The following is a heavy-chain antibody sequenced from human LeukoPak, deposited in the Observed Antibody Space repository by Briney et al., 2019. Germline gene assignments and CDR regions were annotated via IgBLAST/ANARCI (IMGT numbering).Heavy chain of an antibody. D-gene: IGHD5-18*01. CDR2: INSEGSST. V-gene: IGHV3-74*01. J-gene: IGHJ4*02. Sequence: PGGSLRLSCAASGFTFSSYWMHWVRQAPGKGPVWVSRINSEGSSTSYADSVKGRFTISRDNSKNTLYLQMNSLRAEDTAAYYCAKDLYDSYGSRYDYWGQGTLVTVSS. CDR3: AKDLYDSYGSRYDY. CDR1: GFTFSSYW.